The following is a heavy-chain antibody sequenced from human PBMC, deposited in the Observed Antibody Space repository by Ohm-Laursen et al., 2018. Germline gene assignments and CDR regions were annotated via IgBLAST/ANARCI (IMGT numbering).Heavy chain of an antibody. V-gene: IGHV3-7*01. J-gene: IGHJ6*02. D-gene: IGHD3-16*01. CDR2: IKVDGSEK. CDR1: GFTFSNYG. Sequence: GSLRLSCAASGFTFSNYGMNWVRQAPGKGLEWVARIKVDGSEKYYVDSVKGRFTISRDDAKNSLYLQMSSLRAEDTAVYYCARFGVNHGMDVWGQGTTVTVSS. CDR3: ARFGVNHGMDV.